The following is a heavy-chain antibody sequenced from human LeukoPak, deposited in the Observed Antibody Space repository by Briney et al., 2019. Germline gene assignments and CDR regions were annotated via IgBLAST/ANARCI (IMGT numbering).Heavy chain of an antibody. J-gene: IGHJ4*02. D-gene: IGHD5-24*01. V-gene: IGHV1-69*06. Sequence: GASVKVSCKASGGTFSSYAISWVRQAPGQGLEWMGGIIPIFGTANYAQKFQGRVTITADKSTSTAYMELSSLRSEDTAVYYCARQRDGYKNTQGYYFDYWGQGTLVTVSS. CDR3: ARQRDGYKNTQGYYFDY. CDR2: IIPIFGTA. CDR1: GGTFSSYA.